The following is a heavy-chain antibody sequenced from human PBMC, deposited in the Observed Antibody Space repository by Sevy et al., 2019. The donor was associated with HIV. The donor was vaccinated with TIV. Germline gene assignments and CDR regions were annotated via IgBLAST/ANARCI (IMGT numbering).Heavy chain of an antibody. Sequence: GGSLRLSCAASGFTFSYYSMNWVRQAPGKGLEWVSSISTASSYIYSDSLKGRVTISRDNAKNSLYLQMNSLRAEDTAVYYCARGPYYDFWYFDLWGRGTLVTVSS. CDR3: ARGPYYDFWYFDL. D-gene: IGHD3-3*01. J-gene: IGHJ2*01. CDR1: GFTFSYYS. V-gene: IGHV3-21*01. CDR2: ISTASSYI.